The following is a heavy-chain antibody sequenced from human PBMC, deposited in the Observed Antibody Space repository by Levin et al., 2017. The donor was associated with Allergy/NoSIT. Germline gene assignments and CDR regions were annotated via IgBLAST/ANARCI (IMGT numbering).Heavy chain of an antibody. D-gene: IGHD3-10*01. V-gene: IGHV3-33*01. CDR2: IWFDGSNK. CDR3: ARSSGSFYNTEDNWFDP. CDR1: GFIFSSYG. Sequence: GGSLRLSCAASGFIFSSYGMHWVRQAPGKGLEWVAVIWFDGSNKYYADSVKGRFTISRDNSKNTQYLQMNSLRAEDTAVYYCARSSGSFYNTEDNWFDPWGQGTLVTVSS. J-gene: IGHJ5*02.